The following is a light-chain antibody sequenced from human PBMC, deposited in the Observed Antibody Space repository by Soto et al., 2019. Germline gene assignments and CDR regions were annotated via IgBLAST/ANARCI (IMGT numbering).Light chain of an antibody. CDR1: QGISSY. Sequence: DIQLTQSPSSLSASVGDRVTINCRASQGISSYLAWYQQKPGKAPKLLIYAASTLQSGVPSRFSGSGSGTEFTLTISSRQPEDSATYYCQQLNSYPYTFGQGTKLEIK. CDR3: QQLNSYPYT. V-gene: IGKV1-9*01. J-gene: IGKJ2*01. CDR2: AAS.